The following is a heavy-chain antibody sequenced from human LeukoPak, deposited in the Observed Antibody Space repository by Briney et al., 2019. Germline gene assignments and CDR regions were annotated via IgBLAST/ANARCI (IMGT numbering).Heavy chain of an antibody. CDR2: IWFDGSDK. V-gene: IGHV3-33*01. CDR1: GFTFSHYG. Sequence: GRSLRLSCAASGFTFSHYGMRRGSQAPGKGLEWVAVIWFDGSDKYYVDSVKGRFTISRDNSKNTLYLQMNSLRAEDTAVYYCARASGYCGGGDCYVLYFFDYWGQGTLVTVSS. D-gene: IGHD2-15*01. CDR3: ARASGYCGGGDCYVLYFFDY. J-gene: IGHJ4*02.